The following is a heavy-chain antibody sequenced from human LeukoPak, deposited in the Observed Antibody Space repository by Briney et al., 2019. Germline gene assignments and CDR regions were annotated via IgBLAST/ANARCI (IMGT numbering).Heavy chain of an antibody. D-gene: IGHD3-10*02. Sequence: GGSPRLSCAASGFTFSSYEMNWVRQAPGKGLEWVSYISSSGSTIYYADSVKGRFTISRDNAKDSLYLQMNSLRAEDTAVYYCAELGITMIGGVWGKGTTVTISS. V-gene: IGHV3-48*03. J-gene: IGHJ6*04. CDR1: GFTFSSYE. CDR2: ISSSGSTI. CDR3: AELGITMIGGV.